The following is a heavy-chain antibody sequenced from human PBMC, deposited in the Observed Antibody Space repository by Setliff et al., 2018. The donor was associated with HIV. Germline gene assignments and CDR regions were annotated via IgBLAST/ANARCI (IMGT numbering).Heavy chain of an antibody. CDR3: GNKGGQV. Sequence: LSLSCTVSGFTFENFGLHWIRQAPGKGLEWVSLLWRDEVGEYYADSVKGRFSISRDRSRNTVSLQMISLRVEDTAMYYCGNKGGQVWGPGTLITVSS. V-gene: IGHV3-33*01. D-gene: IGHD3-16*01. J-gene: IGHJ1*01. CDR1: GFTFENFG. CDR2: LWRDEVGE.